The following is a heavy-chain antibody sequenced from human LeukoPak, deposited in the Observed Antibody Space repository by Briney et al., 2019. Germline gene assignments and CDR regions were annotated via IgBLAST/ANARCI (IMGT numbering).Heavy chain of an antibody. J-gene: IGHJ4*02. V-gene: IGHV4-30-4*01. Sequence: SQTLSLTCTVSGGSISSGDYYWTWIRQPPGNGLEWIGYIDYSVSTYCIPSLNSRLIISFHTANNQGSLSLSSETAADTAVYYCARGVGYYGSGSFYVRAHYGDYWGQGTLVAASA. CDR3: ARGVGYYGSGSFYVRAHYGDY. CDR1: GGSISSGDYY. CDR2: IDYSVST. D-gene: IGHD3-10*01.